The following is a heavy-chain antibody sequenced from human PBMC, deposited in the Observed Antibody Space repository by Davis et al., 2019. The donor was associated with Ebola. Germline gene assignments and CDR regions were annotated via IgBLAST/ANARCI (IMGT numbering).Heavy chain of an antibody. J-gene: IGHJ6*02. D-gene: IGHD6-6*01. V-gene: IGHV4-4*02. CDR1: GGSISSSNW. CDR2: IYHSGST. CDR3: ARVGGGYSSSSGVYYYYGMDV. Sequence: MPSETLSLTCAVSGGSISSSNWWRWVRQPPGKGLEWIGEIYHSGSTNYNPSLKSRVTISVDKSKNQFSLKLSSVTAADTAVYYCARVGGGYSSSSGVYYYYGMDVWGQGTTVTVSS.